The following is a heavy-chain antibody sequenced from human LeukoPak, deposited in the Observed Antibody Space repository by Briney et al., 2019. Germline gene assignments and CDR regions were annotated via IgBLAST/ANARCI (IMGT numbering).Heavy chain of an antibody. Sequence: GSLRLSCAASGFTFSSYTMNWVRRAPGKGLDWVSSITGDSAHIFYADSVQGRFIISRDDATNSLYLQMSGLTAEDTAVYYCARVRGYSRDFWGQGTLVTVSS. CDR3: ARVRGYSRDF. D-gene: IGHD5-12*01. CDR1: GFTFSSYT. J-gene: IGHJ4*02. V-gene: IGHV3-21*01. CDR2: ITGDSAHI.